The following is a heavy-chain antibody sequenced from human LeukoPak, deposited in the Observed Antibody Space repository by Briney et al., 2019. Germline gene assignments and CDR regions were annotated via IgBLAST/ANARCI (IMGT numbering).Heavy chain of an antibody. CDR2: ISSSSSYI. V-gene: IGHV3-21*01. CDR3: AREDTAMAQNY. CDR1: GFTFSSYS. D-gene: IGHD5-18*01. Sequence: GGSLRLSCAASGFTFSSYSMNLVRQAPGKGLEWVSSISSSSSYIYYADSVKGRFTISRDNAKNSLYLQMNSLRAEDTAVYYCAREDTAMAQNYWGQGTLVTVSS. J-gene: IGHJ4*02.